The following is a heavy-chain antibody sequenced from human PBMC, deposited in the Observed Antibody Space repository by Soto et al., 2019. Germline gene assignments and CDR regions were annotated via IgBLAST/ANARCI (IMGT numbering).Heavy chain of an antibody. CDR3: ARGPIGPKDYYYGMDV. V-gene: IGHV4-59*01. Sequence: PETLSLTSTVSGASINRYYWSWIRQPPEKGLEWIGYIYYSGSTSYNPSLKSRVTISVDTSKNQFSLKLSSVTAADTAVFYCARGPIGPKDYYYGMDVWGQGTTVTVSS. J-gene: IGHJ6*02. CDR1: GASINRYY. CDR2: IYYSGST.